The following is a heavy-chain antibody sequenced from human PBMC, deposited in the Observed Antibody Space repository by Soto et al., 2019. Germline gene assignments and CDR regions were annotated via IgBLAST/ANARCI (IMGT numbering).Heavy chain of an antibody. CDR1: GFTFSNYA. Sequence: QVQLVESGGGVVQPGKSLSLSCAVAGFTFSNYALHWVRQAPGKGLEWVAVISNDGTKTYYADSVKGLFTISRDNSKNTLSLQMTSLTSEDTAVYYCARGRYHYDASGFSLHSWFDPWGQGTLVTVSS. J-gene: IGHJ5*02. CDR2: ISNDGTKT. CDR3: ARGRYHYDASGFSLHSWFDP. V-gene: IGHV3-30-3*01. D-gene: IGHD3-3*01.